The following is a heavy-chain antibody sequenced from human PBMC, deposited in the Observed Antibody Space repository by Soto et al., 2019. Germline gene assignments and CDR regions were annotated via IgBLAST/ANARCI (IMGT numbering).Heavy chain of an antibody. CDR1: SSSISTNTW. V-gene: IGHV4-4*02. CDR3: ARHSPPMYDILTGTTLDPYYGMDV. Sequence: SETLSLTCAISSSSISTNTWWTSFRHPPGKGLEWIVETHHIGNTNYNPSLESRVTISLDKSKNQFSLKLTSVTAADTAVYYCARHSPPMYDILTGTTLDPYYGMDVWGQGPTVT. D-gene: IGHD3-9*01. J-gene: IGHJ6*02. CDR2: THHIGNT.